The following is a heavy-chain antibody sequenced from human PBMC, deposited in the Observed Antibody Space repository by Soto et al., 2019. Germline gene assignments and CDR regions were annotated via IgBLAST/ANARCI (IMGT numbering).Heavy chain of an antibody. CDR1: GGSISSYY. Sequence: SETLSLTCTVSGGSISSYYWSWIRQPPGKGLEWIGYIYYSGSTNYNPSLKSRVTISVDTSKNQFSLKLSSVTAADTAVYYCARAGPTSLLFDYWGQGTLVTVSS. J-gene: IGHJ4*02. V-gene: IGHV4-59*01. D-gene: IGHD3-10*01. CDR2: IYYSGST. CDR3: ARAGPTSLLFDY.